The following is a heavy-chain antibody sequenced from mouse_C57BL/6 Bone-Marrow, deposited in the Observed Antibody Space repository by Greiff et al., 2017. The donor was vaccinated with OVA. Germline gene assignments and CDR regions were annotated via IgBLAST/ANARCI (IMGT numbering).Heavy chain of an antibody. CDR3: ARDAPYYYGFDY. D-gene: IGHD1-1*01. V-gene: IGHV5-4*01. CDR2: ISDGGSYT. CDR1: GFTFSSYA. J-gene: IGHJ2*01. Sequence: VHVKQSGGGLVKPGGSLKLSCAASGFTFSSYAMSWVRQTPEKRLEWVATISDGGSYTYYPDNVKGRFTISRDNAKNNLYLQMSHLKSEDTAMYYCARDAPYYYGFDYWGQGTTLTVSS.